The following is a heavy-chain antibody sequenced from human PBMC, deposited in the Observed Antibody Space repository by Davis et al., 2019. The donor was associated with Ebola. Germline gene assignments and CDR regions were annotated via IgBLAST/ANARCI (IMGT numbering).Heavy chain of an antibody. CDR1: GFTFSSYW. CDR2: INSDGSST. J-gene: IGHJ6*02. D-gene: IGHD1-1*01. V-gene: IGHV3-74*01. Sequence: PGGSLRLSCAASGFTFSSYWMHWVRQAPGKGLVWVSRINSDGSSTSYADSVKGRFTISRDNAKNTLYLQMNSLRAEDTAVYYCARGGVQLERYYYYYGMDVWDQGTTVTVSS. CDR3: ARGGVQLERYYYYYGMDV.